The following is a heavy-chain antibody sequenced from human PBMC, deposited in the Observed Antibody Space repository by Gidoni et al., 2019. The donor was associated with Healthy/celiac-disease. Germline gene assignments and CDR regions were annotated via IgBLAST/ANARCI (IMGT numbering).Heavy chain of an antibody. Sequence: QVTLRESGPALVKPTQTLTLTCTFSGFSLSTSGMCVSWIRQPPGKALEWLALIDWDDDKYYSTSLKTRLTISKDTSKNQVVLTMTNMDPVDTATYYCARGLRLGELSLYQDYWGQGTLVTVSS. V-gene: IGHV2-70*01. CDR2: IDWDDDK. D-gene: IGHD3-16*02. CDR3: ARGLRLGELSLYQDY. J-gene: IGHJ4*02. CDR1: GFSLSTSGMC.